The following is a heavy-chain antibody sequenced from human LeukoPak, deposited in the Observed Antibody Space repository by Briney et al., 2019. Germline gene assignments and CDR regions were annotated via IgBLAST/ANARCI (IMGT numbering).Heavy chain of an antibody. CDR2: IKQDGSGK. CDR1: GFTFTKYW. D-gene: IGHD6-13*01. J-gene: IGHJ3*02. Sequence: GGSLRLSCAASGFTFTKYWMTWVRQAPGKGLEWVGNIKQDGSGKNYMDSVKGRFTISRDNTKNSVYLQMSSLRAEDTAVYYCAKDMGIAAAGAFDIWGQGTMVTVSS. V-gene: IGHV3-7*01. CDR3: AKDMGIAAAGAFDI.